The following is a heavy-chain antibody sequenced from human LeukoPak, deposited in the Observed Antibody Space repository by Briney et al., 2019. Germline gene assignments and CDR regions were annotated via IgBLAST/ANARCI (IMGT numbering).Heavy chain of an antibody. CDR3: ARFYDSSGYYNYYYYMDV. Sequence: SETLSLTCTVSGGSISSSSYYWGWIRQPPGKGLEWIGYIYYSGSTNYNPSLKSRVTISVDTSKNQFSLKLSSVTAADTAVYYCARFYDSSGYYNYYYYMDVWGKGTTVTVSS. J-gene: IGHJ6*03. CDR2: IYYSGST. V-gene: IGHV4-61*05. CDR1: GGSISSSSYY. D-gene: IGHD3-22*01.